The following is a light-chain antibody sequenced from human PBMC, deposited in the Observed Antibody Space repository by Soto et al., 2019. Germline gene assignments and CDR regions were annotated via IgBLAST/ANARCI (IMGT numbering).Light chain of an antibody. CDR2: GAS. Sequence: EIVMTQSPATLSVSPGERATLSCRASQSVSSNLAWYQQKPGQAPRLLIYGASTRATGIPARLSGSGSGTEFTRTISSLQSEDFAVYYCQQYNNWPPLTFGGGTKVEIK. CDR1: QSVSSN. CDR3: QQYNNWPPLT. V-gene: IGKV3-15*01. J-gene: IGKJ4*01.